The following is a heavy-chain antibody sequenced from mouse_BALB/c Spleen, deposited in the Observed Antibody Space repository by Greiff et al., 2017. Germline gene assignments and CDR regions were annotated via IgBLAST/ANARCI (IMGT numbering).Heavy chain of an antibody. J-gene: IGHJ3*01. D-gene: IGHD2-4*01. CDR1: GYSFTDYI. V-gene: IGHV1-39*01. Sequence: VQLKQTGPELVKPGASVKISCKASGYSFTDYIMLWVKQSHGKSLEWIGNINPYYGSTSYNLKFKGKATLTVDKSSSTAYMQLNSLTSEDSAVYYCARSGYYDYAWFAYWGQGTLVTVSA. CDR2: INPYYGST. CDR3: ARSGYYDYAWFAY.